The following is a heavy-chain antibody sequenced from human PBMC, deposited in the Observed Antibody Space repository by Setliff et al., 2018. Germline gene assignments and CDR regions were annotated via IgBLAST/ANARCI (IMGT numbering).Heavy chain of an antibody. J-gene: IGHJ4*02. Sequence: GASVKVSCKASGYTFTSYAMNWVRQAPGQGLEWMGWINTNTGNPTYAQGFTGRFVFSLDTSVSTAYLQISSLKAEDTAVYYCARGGVRGVIVLPGYWGQGTLVTVPQ. V-gene: IGHV7-4-1*02. CDR1: GYTFTSYA. D-gene: IGHD3-10*01. CDR3: ARGGVRGVIVLPGY. CDR2: INTNTGNP.